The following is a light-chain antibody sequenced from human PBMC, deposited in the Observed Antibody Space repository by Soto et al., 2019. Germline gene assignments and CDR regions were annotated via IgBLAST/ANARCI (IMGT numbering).Light chain of an antibody. CDR3: QQYASSPWT. J-gene: IGKJ1*01. CDR2: GAS. Sequence: EIVLTQSPATLSLSPGEKATLSCRASETVSTGSLAWYQQKPGQAPRLLIFGASVRATDIPARFSGSGSGTDFTLTIARLAPEDFAGYHCQQYASSPWTFGQGTKLEIK. CDR1: ETVSTGS. V-gene: IGKV3-20*01.